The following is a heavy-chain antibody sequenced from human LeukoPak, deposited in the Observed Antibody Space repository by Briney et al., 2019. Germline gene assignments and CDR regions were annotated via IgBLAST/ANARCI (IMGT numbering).Heavy chain of an antibody. CDR3: ARASGLYYFDY. J-gene: IGHJ4*02. CDR2: INPSGGST. D-gene: IGHD3-3*01. V-gene: IGHV1-46*01. Sequence: ASVKVSCKAAGYTFTSYYMHWVRQAPGQGLEWMGIINPSGGSTSYAQKFQGRVTMTRDTSTSTVYMELSSLRSEDTAVYYCARASGLYYFDYWGQGTLDTVSS. CDR1: GYTFTSYY.